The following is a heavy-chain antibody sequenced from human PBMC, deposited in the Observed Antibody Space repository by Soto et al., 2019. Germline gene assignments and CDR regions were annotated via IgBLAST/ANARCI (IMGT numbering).Heavy chain of an antibody. D-gene: IGHD6-19*01. Sequence: VQLVESGGGLVRPGRSLRLSCAASGFTFENYALHWVRQAPRKGLEWVSGISWNSGTTAYADAVKGRFIISRDNAKNSLYLQMNSLRPEDSAFYFCVKDHQAVALDSWFDAWGPGILVTVSS. CDR2: ISWNSGTT. J-gene: IGHJ5*02. CDR1: GFTFENYA. CDR3: VKDHQAVALDSWFDA. V-gene: IGHV3-9*01.